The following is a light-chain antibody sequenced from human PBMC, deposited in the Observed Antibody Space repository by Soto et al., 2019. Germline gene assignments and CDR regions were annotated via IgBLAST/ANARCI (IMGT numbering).Light chain of an antibody. CDR3: QKYDRYSS. CDR2: KAT. J-gene: IGKJ2*01. Sequence: DIQMTQSPSTLPASVGDRVTITCRASQSVHSWLAWYQQKAGEAPKLLIYKATTLQSGVPSRFSCSGSGTEFSLPISRLQPYDFATYFCQKYDRYSSFGQGTRLEI. CDR1: QSVHSW. V-gene: IGKV1-5*03.